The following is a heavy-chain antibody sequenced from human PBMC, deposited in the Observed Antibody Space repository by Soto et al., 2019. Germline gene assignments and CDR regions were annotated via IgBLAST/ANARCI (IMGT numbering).Heavy chain of an antibody. J-gene: IGHJ3*02. CDR1: GFTFSSYG. V-gene: IGHV3-30*18. CDR2: ISYDGSNK. D-gene: IGHD3-22*01. Sequence: QVQLVESGGGVVQPGRSLRLSCAASGFTFSSYGMHWVRQAPGKGLEWVAVISYDGSNKYYADSVKGRFTISRDNSKNTLYLQMNSLRAEDKAVYYCAKDNTYYDSSGYDAFDIWGQGTMVTVSS. CDR3: AKDNTYYDSSGYDAFDI.